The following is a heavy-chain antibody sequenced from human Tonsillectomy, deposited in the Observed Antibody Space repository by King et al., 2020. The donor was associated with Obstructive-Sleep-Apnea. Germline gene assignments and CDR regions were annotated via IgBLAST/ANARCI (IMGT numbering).Heavy chain of an antibody. D-gene: IGHD6-19*01. V-gene: IGHV4-59*01. J-gene: IGHJ4*02. CDR3: ASGGSGWSPSDS. Sequence: VQLQESGPGLVKSSETLSLTCTVSGGSISGYYWSWIRQPPGKGLEWFGFIYYSGSTNYNPSLKSRVTISVDTSKNQFSLKLDSVTAADTAVYYCASGGSGWSPSDSWGQGTLVTVSS. CDR1: GGSISGYY. CDR2: IYYSGST.